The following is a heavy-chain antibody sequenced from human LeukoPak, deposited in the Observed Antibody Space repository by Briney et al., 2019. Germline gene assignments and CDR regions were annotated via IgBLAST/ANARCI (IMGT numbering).Heavy chain of an antibody. Sequence: PGRSLRLSCGASGFTFSSYGMHWVRQAPGKGLEWVAVISYDGSNKYYADSVKGRFTISRDNSKNTLYLQMNSLRAEDTAVYYCAKVDLTYYYDSSGYYFDYWGQGTLVTVSS. J-gene: IGHJ4*02. CDR2: ISYDGSNK. CDR1: GFTFSSYG. V-gene: IGHV3-30*18. CDR3: AKVDLTYYYDSSGYYFDY. D-gene: IGHD3-22*01.